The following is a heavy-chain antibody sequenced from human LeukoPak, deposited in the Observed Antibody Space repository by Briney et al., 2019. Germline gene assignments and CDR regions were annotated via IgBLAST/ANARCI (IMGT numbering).Heavy chain of an antibody. CDR1: GFTFSRYW. CDR2: IKESGSEK. V-gene: IGHV3-7*05. J-gene: IGHJ4*02. Sequence: GGSLRLSCEASGFTFSRYWMSCVRQAPGKGLEWVANIKESGSEKDYVDSVKGRFTISRDNAKNSLYLQMNSLRVEDTAVYYCARLSRLHLGELLNWGQGTLVTVSS. D-gene: IGHD3-16*01. CDR3: ARLSRLHLGELLN.